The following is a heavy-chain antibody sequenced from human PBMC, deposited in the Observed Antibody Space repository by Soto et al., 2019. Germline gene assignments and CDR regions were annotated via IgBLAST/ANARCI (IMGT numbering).Heavy chain of an antibody. CDR3: ARRMTTAMYGASDI. CDR2: TYPGDSDS. CDR1: GYSFTTYW. D-gene: IGHD4-17*01. J-gene: IGHJ3*02. Sequence: PGGSLKISCNGSGYSFTTYWIAWVRQMPWKGLEWMGITYPGDSDSRYSPSFQGQVTISADKSISTAYLQWSSLKASDTAMYYCARRMTTAMYGASDIWGQGTMVTVSS. V-gene: IGHV5-51*01.